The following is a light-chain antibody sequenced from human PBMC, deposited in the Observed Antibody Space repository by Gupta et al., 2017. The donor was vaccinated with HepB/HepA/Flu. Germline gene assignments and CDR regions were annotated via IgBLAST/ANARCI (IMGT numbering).Light chain of an antibody. J-gene: IGKJ2*01. CDR3: QQYGSSPYT. V-gene: IGKV3-20*01. CDR2: GAS. CDR1: QSVISSS. Sequence: IVLTQSPGSLSSSPGERATITCRASQSVISSSLSWYQQKAGQAPRLLIFGASSMATGIPDRFSGSGSGTDFTLTISRLEPEDFAVYYCQQYGSSPYTFGQGTKLEIK.